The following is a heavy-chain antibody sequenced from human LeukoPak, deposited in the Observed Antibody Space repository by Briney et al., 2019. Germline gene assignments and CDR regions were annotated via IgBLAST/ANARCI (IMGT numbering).Heavy chain of an antibody. Sequence: PSETLSLTCTVSSGSISSSSYYWGWIRQPPGKGLEWIGSIYYSGSTYYNPSLKSRVTISVDTSKNQFSLKLSSVTAADTAVYYCARDFLKYSSGWYWGQGTLVTVSS. CDR1: SGSISSSSYY. CDR3: ARDFLKYSSGWY. V-gene: IGHV4-39*07. D-gene: IGHD6-19*01. J-gene: IGHJ4*02. CDR2: IYYSGST.